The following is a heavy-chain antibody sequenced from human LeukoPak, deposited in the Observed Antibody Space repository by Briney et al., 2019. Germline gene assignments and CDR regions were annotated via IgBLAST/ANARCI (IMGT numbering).Heavy chain of an antibody. CDR1: GDSVSSNSAA. CDR3: ARSTLVRGVIKGSYYYAMDV. V-gene: IGHV6-1*01. J-gene: IGHJ6*02. CDR2: TYYKSKRYN. Sequence: SQTLSLTCAISGDSVSSNSAAWNWIRQSPSKGLEWLGRTYYKSKRYNDYAVSVKSRIIINPDTSKNQFSLQLNSVTPEDTAVYFCARSTLVRGVIKGSYYYAMDVWGQGTTVTVSS. D-gene: IGHD3-10*01.